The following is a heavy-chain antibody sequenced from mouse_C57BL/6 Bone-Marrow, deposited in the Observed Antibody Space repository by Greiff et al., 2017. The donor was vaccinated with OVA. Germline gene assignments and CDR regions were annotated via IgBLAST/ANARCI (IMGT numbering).Heavy chain of an antibody. J-gene: IGHJ4*01. V-gene: IGHV5-17*01. CDR3: ARQGNRGGSGYGYYAMDY. CDR1: GFTFSDYG. Sequence: DVKLVESGGGLVKPGGSLKLSCAASGFTFSDYGMHWVRQAPEKGLEWVAYISSGSSTTYYADTVKGRFTISRDNAKNTLFLQVTSLRSEDTTMYYWARQGNRGGSGYGYYAMDYWGQGTSVTVSS. CDR2: ISSGSSTT. D-gene: IGHD3-2*02.